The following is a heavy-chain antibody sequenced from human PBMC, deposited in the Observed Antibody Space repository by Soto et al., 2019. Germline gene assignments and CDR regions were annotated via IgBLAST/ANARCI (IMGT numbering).Heavy chain of an antibody. CDR2: ISYDGSNK. Sequence: QVQLVESGGGVVQPGRSLRLSCAASGFTFSSYAMHWVRQAPGKGLEWVAVISYDGSNKYYADSVKVRFTISRDNSKNTLYRQMNSLRAEDTAVYYCARSEYSSSSWTYYYYGMDVWGQGTTVTVSS. CDR1: GFTFSSYA. D-gene: IGHD6-6*01. V-gene: IGHV3-30-3*01. CDR3: ARSEYSSSSWTYYYYGMDV. J-gene: IGHJ6*02.